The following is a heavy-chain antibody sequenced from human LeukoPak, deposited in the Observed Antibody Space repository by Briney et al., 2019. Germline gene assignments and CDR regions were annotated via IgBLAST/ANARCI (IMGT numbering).Heavy chain of an antibody. CDR3: ARGTPAYSYGSTDYHYAHFDY. Sequence: GGSLRLSCAASGFTFSNAWMSWVRQAPGKGLEWVGRIKSKTDGGTTDYAAPVKGRFTISRDDSKNTLYLQMNSLKTEDTAVYYCARGTPAYSYGSTDYHYAHFDYWGQGTLVTVSS. CDR2: IKSKTDGGTT. V-gene: IGHV3-15*01. D-gene: IGHD3-22*01. J-gene: IGHJ4*02. CDR1: GFTFSNAW.